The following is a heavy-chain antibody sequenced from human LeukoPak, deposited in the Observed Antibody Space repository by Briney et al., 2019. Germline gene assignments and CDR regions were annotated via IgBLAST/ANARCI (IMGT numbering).Heavy chain of an antibody. D-gene: IGHD3-10*01. CDR3: ARDFGPSRGFDH. CDR1: GDSMNPYY. V-gene: IGHV4-59*01. J-gene: IGHJ4*02. CDR2: IFYAGST. Sequence: SETLSLTCTVSGDSMNPYYWSWIRQSPGKGLDWIGFIFYAGSTTYNPSLKTRVTMSVDTSRSQFSLKLTSLTAADTAVYYCARDFGPSRGFDHWGQGTLVTVS.